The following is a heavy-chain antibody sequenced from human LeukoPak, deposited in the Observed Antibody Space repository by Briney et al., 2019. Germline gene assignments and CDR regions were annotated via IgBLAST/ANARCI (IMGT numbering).Heavy chain of an antibody. Sequence: PSETLSLTCTVSGGSVRSGSYYWSWIRQPPGKGLEWIGYIYYSGSTKYNPSLKSRVTILVDTSKNQFSLKLSSVTAADTAVYYCARDRQWEGLGYYYYGMDVWGQGTTVTVSS. V-gene: IGHV4-61*01. J-gene: IGHJ6*02. CDR2: IYYSGST. CDR3: ARDRQWEGLGYYYYGMDV. CDR1: GGSVRSGSYY. D-gene: IGHD1-26*01.